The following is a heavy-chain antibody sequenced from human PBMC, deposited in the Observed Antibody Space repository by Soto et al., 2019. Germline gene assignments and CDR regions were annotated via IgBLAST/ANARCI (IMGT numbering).Heavy chain of an antibody. CDR2: IYSGGST. D-gene: IGHD6-25*01. J-gene: IGHJ4*02. V-gene: IGHV3-53*01. CDR1: GFTFSSTY. CDR3: ATIHAQRLAKYFDV. Sequence: GSLRLSCAAAGFTFSSTYMNLVRQAPGKGLEWVSVIYSGGSTYYADSVKGRFTISRDNSKNTLYLQMDSLRAEDTAVYYCATIHAQRLAKYFDVWGKGTLVTVSS.